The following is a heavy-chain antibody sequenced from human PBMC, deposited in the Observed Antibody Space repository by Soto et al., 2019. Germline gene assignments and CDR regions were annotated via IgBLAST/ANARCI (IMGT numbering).Heavy chain of an antibody. CDR1: GGSFSGYY. V-gene: IGHV4-34*01. D-gene: IGHD2-2*01. CDR2: INHSGST. CDR3: ARAGHCSSTSCYLTRKYKPPNNWFDP. J-gene: IGHJ5*02. Sequence: SETLSLTCAVYGGSFSGYYWSWIRQPPGKGLEWIGEINHSGSTNYNPSLKSRVTISVDTSKNQFSLKLSSVTAADTAVYYCARAGHCSSTSCYLTRKYKPPNNWFDPWGQGTLVTVSS.